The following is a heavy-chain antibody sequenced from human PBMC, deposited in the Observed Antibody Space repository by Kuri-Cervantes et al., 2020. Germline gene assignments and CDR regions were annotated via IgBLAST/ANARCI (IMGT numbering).Heavy chain of an antibody. Sequence: SVKVSCKASGGTFGSYAISWVRQAPGQGLEWMGGIIPIFGTANYAQKFQGRVTITADESTSTAYMELSSLRSEDTAVYYCARSPIVVVTQYYFDYWGQGTLVTVSS. CDR3: ARSPIVVVTQYYFDY. V-gene: IGHV1-69*13. CDR1: GGTFGSYA. J-gene: IGHJ4*02. D-gene: IGHD2-21*02. CDR2: IIPIFGTA.